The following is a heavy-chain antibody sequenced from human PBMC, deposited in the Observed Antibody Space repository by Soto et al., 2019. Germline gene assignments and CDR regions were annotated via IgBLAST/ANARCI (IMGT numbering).Heavy chain of an antibody. Sequence: GGSLRLSCAASGFTFSSYGMHWVRQAPGKGLEWVAVIWYDGSNKYYADSVKGRFTISRDNSKNTLYLQMNSLRAEDTAVYYCAREGIAVAGNYYFDYWGQGTLVTVSS. V-gene: IGHV3-33*01. CDR1: GFTFSSYG. D-gene: IGHD6-19*01. J-gene: IGHJ4*02. CDR3: AREGIAVAGNYYFDY. CDR2: IWYDGSNK.